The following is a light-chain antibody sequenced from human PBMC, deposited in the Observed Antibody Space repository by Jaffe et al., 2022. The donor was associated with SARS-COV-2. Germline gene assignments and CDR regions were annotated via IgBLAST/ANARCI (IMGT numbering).Light chain of an antibody. J-gene: IGKJ4*01. Sequence: DIQMTQSPSSLSASVGDRVTITCRASQDINIWLAWYRQKTDKAPESLIYAASTLQGGVPSRFSGSGSGTDFTLTITSLQPEDFAIYFCQQYHTNPLTFGGGTKVEVK. CDR3: QQYHTNPLT. CDR1: QDINIW. V-gene: IGKV1D-16*01. CDR2: AAS.